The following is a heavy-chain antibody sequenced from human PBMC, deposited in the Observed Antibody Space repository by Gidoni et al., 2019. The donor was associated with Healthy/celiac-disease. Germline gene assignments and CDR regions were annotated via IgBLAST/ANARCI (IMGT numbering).Heavy chain of an antibody. V-gene: IGHV3-33*01. CDR1: GFTFSSYG. D-gene: IGHD3-10*01. CDR2: IWYDGSNK. J-gene: IGHJ4*02. CDR3: ARDPRMGGSVDY. Sequence: QVQLVESGGGVVQPGRSLRLSCAASGFTFSSYGMHGVRQAPGKGLEWVAVIWYDGSNKYYADSVKGRFTISRDNSKNTLYLQMNSLRAEDTAVYYCARDPRMGGSVDYWGQGTLVTVSS.